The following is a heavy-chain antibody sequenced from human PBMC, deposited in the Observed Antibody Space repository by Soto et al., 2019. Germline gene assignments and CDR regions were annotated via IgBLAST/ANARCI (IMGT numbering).Heavy chain of an antibody. CDR1: GYSFTSYW. V-gene: IGHV5-51*01. Sequence: EVQLVQSGAEVKKPGESLKISCKGSGYSFTSYWIGWVRQMPGKGLEWMGIIYPGDSDTRYSPSFQGQVTMSADKSISTAYLQWSSLKASDTAMYYCARHRGRFVLEWLSYGMDVWGQGTTVTVSS. CDR3: ARHRGRFVLEWLSYGMDV. D-gene: IGHD3-3*01. CDR2: IYPGDSDT. J-gene: IGHJ6*02.